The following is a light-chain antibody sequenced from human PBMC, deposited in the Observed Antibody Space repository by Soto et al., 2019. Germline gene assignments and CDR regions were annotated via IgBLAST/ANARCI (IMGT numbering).Light chain of an antibody. J-gene: IGLJ1*01. V-gene: IGLV1-47*01. Sequence: QSVLTQPPSASGTPGQRVTISCSGSSSNIGSNYVYWYQQLPGTAPKLLIYRNNQRPSGVPDRFSGSKSGTSASLAISGLRSEDEADYYCAAWDDSLSGEVLGTGTKATVL. CDR2: RNN. CDR3: AAWDDSLSGEV. CDR1: SSNIGSNY.